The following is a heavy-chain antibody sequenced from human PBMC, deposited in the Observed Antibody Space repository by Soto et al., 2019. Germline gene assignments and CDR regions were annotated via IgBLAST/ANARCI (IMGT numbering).Heavy chain of an antibody. Sequence: SGTRSLTCTVSGGSVRSSSYYWAWIRQPPGKGLEWIGSLYSSGKAYRNPSLKSRVTMSDDTSKNQLSLRLSSVTAADTAVYYCARLILAFTEPYFDYWGQGTLVTVSS. CDR2: LYSSGKA. J-gene: IGHJ4*02. CDR3: ARLILAFTEPYFDY. V-gene: IGHV4-39*01. CDR1: GGSVRSSSYY. D-gene: IGHD2-15*01.